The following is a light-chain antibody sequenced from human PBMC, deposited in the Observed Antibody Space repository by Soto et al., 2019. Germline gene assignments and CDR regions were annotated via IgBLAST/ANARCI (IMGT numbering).Light chain of an antibody. J-gene: IGLJ1*01. CDR1: NSRSGSNY. CDR2: RND. CDR3: AKWDDSLRVYV. V-gene: IGLV1-47*01. Sequence: QSVLPQPPSASGTPGQGVTISCSTSNSRSGSNYVYWYQQLPGTAPKLLIYRNDQRPSGVPDRFSGSKSGTSASLAISGLRSEDEADYYCAKWDDSLRVYVFGPGTKVTVL.